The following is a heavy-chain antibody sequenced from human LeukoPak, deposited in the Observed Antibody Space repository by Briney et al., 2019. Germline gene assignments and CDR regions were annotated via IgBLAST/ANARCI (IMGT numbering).Heavy chain of an antibody. V-gene: IGHV3-30-3*02. CDR2: ISYDGSNK. Sequence: PGRSLRLSCAASGFTFSSYAMHWVRQAPGKGLEWVAVISYDGSNKYYADSVKGRFTISRDNSKNTLYLQMNSLRAEDTAVYYCAKLWFGENKGDDAFDIWGQGTMVTVSS. CDR3: AKLWFGENKGDDAFDI. D-gene: IGHD3-10*01. CDR1: GFTFSSYA. J-gene: IGHJ3*02.